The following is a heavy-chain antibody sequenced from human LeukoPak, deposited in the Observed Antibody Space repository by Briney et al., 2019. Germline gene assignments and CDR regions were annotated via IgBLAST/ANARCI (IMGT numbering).Heavy chain of an antibody. CDR2: ISGSGGST. J-gene: IGHJ4*02. Sequence: PGGSLRLSCAASGSTFTSYAMNWVRQAPGKGLEWVSGISGSGGSTYYADSVKGRFSISRDNSKNTLYLQLNSLRVEDTAEYYCAKAHGGSYHSGIDWGQGTLVIVSS. CDR3: AKAHGGSYHSGID. CDR1: GSTFTSYA. V-gene: IGHV3-23*01. D-gene: IGHD2-8*01.